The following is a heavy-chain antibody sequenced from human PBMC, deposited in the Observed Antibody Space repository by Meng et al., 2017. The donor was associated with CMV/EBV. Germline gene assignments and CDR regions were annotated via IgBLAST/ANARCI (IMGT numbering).Heavy chain of an antibody. Sequence: VRAVQSGGEVKKPAASVKVSCKASGYSFTSYGISWVRQAPGQGLEWMGWISAYNGNTNYAQKLQGRVTMTTDTSTSTAYMELRSLRSDDTAVYYCARDPLFGGGGRFDLWGRGTLVTVSS. CDR3: ARDPLFGGGGRFDL. J-gene: IGHJ2*01. V-gene: IGHV1-18*01. CDR2: ISAYNGNT. CDR1: GYSFTSYG. D-gene: IGHD3-10*01.